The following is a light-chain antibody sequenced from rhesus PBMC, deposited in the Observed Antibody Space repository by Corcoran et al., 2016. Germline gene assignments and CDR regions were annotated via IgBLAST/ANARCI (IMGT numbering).Light chain of an antibody. Sequence: DIQMTQSPSSLSASVGDRVTITCRTSENVNNYLNWYQQKPGKAPKLLISKASTLQSGVPSRFSGSGSGTDYTFTISSLQPEDVASYYCQHGHGTPWTCGQGTKVEIK. CDR1: ENVNNY. CDR3: QHGHGTPWT. V-gene: IGKV1-74*01. CDR2: KAS. J-gene: IGKJ1*01.